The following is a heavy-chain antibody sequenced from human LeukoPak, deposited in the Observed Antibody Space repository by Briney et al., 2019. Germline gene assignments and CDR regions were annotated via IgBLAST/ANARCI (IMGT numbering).Heavy chain of an antibody. V-gene: IGHV5-51*01. J-gene: IGHJ6*03. D-gene: IGHD3-16*01. Sequence: GASLQISCQGSGSTYTSYWIGWVRQLPGKGLEWMGIIYAGDSDTTYSPSFQGQVTISADKSISTVYLQWSNLKASDTATYYCARRGGGRDYYYMDVGGKGTTVTVSS. CDR3: ARRGGGRDYYYMDV. CDR2: IYAGDSDT. CDR1: GSTYTSYW.